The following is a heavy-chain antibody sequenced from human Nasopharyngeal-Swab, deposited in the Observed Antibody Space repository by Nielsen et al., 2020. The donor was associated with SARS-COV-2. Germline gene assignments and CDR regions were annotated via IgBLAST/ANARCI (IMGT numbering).Heavy chain of an antibody. CDR1: GFIFSASA. V-gene: IGHV3-73*01. CDR2: IGDKDHNYAT. J-gene: IGHJ4*02. Sequence: GESLKISCAASGFIFSASALHWVRQASGKGLELVGRIGDKDHNYATTYGASVQGRFTLSRDDSKNTAFLQMDSLKTEDTALYYCTTDFYFDYWGQGTLVTVSS. CDR3: TTDFYFDY.